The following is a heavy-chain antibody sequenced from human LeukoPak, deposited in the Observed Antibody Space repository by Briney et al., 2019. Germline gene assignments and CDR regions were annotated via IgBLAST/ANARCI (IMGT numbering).Heavy chain of an antibody. D-gene: IGHD5-24*01. CDR2: ISGHQRNT. Sequence: AGVKVSCKASGYIFTCYGITGVRQAPGQGGEGMGWISGHQRNTNYPHNFHRRVSLTIDTSTSTVYIHLWSLRFDDTAMYFCARSDLGTITARPFNYWGQGTLVTVSS. J-gene: IGHJ4*02. CDR1: GYIFTCYG. V-gene: IGHV1-18*01. CDR3: ARSDLGTITARPFNY.